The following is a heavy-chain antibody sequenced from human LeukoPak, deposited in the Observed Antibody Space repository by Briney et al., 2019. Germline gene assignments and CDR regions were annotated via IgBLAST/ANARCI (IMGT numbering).Heavy chain of an antibody. D-gene: IGHD5-12*01. CDR2: IEYSGST. J-gene: IGHJ4*02. CDR1: GGSISTYY. V-gene: IGHV4-59*01. Sequence: SETLSLTCTVSGGSISTYYWNWIRRPPGRGLEWLGYIEYSGSTNYNPSLKSRLTMSVDSSKNHFSLRLRSVTAADTAAYYCARTSGYWPADFDFWGQGALVIVSS. CDR3: ARTSGYWPADFDF.